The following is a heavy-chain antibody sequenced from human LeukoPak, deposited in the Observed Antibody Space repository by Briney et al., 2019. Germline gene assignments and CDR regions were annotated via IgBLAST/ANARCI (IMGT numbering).Heavy chain of an antibody. Sequence: SETLSLTCTVSGFSISTDYWSWIRQPAGKGLEWIGRIYSSGSTNYNPSLKSRVTMSVDTSKNQFSLKLNSVTAADTAVYYCARAAGRYSSGWYYFDYWGQGTLVTVSS. CDR1: GFSISTDY. D-gene: IGHD6-19*01. V-gene: IGHV4-4*07. J-gene: IGHJ4*02. CDR3: ARAAGRYSSGWYYFDY. CDR2: IYSSGST.